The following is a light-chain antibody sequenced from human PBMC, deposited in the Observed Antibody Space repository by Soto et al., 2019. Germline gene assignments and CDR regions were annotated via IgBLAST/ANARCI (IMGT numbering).Light chain of an antibody. CDR2: EVS. Sequence: QSVLAQPASVSGSPGQSITTSCNGTSSDVGGYKYVSWYQQYPGKAPKLKIYEVSNRPSGVSNRFSGSKSGNTASLTISGLQAEDEADSYCSSYSSSSTLLVFGSGTKVTVL. V-gene: IGLV2-14*01. J-gene: IGLJ1*01. CDR3: SSYSSSSTLLV. CDR1: SSDVGGYKY.